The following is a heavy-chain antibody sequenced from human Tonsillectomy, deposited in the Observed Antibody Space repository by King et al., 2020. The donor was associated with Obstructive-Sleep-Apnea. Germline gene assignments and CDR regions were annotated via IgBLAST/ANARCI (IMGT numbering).Heavy chain of an antibody. CDR3: AKDENGDYGAIGY. Sequence: VQLVESGGVVVQPGGSLRLSCAASVFTFDDYGMHWVRQAPGKGLEWVSLITWNGGSTHYADSVGGRFTISRDKRKNSLYLQMNSLRPEDSALYYCAKDENGDYGAIGYWGQGTLVTVAS. CDR1: VFTFDDYG. D-gene: IGHD4-17*01. V-gene: IGHV3-43D*03. CDR2: ITWNGGST. J-gene: IGHJ4*02.